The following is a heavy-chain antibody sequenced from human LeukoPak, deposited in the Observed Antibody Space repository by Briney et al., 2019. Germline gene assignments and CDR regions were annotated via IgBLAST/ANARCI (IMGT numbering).Heavy chain of an antibody. J-gene: IGHJ6*03. V-gene: IGHV4-61*02. CDR2: ISSSGST. CDR3: ARVEEGYGSGRRENYYYYYMDV. CDR1: GGSISSGSYH. Sequence: PSQTLSLTCTVSGGSISSGSYHWSWIRQPAGTRLEWIGRISSSGSTNYNPSLKSRVTISVDTSKNQFSLKLTSVTAADTAAYYCARVEEGYGSGRRENYYYYYMDVWGKGTTVTISS. D-gene: IGHD3-10*01.